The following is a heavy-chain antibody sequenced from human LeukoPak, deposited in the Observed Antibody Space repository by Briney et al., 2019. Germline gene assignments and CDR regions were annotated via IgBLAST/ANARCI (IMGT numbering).Heavy chain of an antibody. CDR3: ARDSYCSGGSCYPPYYFDS. J-gene: IGHJ4*02. V-gene: IGHV3-21*01. CDR2: ISRSGGYI. CDR1: GFTFSSYT. D-gene: IGHD2-15*01. Sequence: GGSLRLSCAASGFTFSSYTMNWVRQAPGKGLEWVSSISRSGGYIYYADSVKGRFTISRDNAKNSLYLQMNSLRAEDTAVYYCARDSYCSGGSCYPPYYFDSWGQGTLVTVSS.